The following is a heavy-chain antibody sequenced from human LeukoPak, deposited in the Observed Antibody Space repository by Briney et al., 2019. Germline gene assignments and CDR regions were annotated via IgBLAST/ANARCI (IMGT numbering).Heavy chain of an antibody. CDR2: ISAYNGNT. Sequence: AAVKVSCKASGYTFTSYGISWVRQAPGQGLEWMGLISAYNGNTNYAQKLQGSVTMTTDTSTSTAYMELRSLRADDTAVYYCARVCSGGSCYPGGFDYWGQGTLVTVS. CDR1: GYTFTSYG. J-gene: IGHJ4*02. CDR3: ARVCSGGSCYPGGFDY. V-gene: IGHV1-18*01. D-gene: IGHD2-15*01.